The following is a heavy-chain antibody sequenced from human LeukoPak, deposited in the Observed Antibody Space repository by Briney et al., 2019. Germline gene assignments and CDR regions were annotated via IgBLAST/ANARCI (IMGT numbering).Heavy chain of an antibody. J-gene: IGHJ4*02. CDR3: ARQYSYAPYYFDY. D-gene: IGHD5-18*01. V-gene: IGHV3-11*04. CDR2: ISSSGSTI. CDR1: GFTFSDYY. Sequence: GGSLRLSCAASGFTFSDYYMSWIRQAPGKGLEWVSYISSSGSTIYYADSVKGRFTISRDNAKNSLYLQTNSLRAEDTAVYYCARQYSYAPYYFDYWGQGTLVTVSS.